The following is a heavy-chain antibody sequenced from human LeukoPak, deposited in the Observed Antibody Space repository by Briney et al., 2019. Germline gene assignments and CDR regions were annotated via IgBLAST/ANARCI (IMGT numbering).Heavy chain of an antibody. CDR2: ISGSGDST. V-gene: IGHV3-23*01. Sequence: GGSLRLSCAASGFTFSGSAMTWVRQAPGKGLEWVSVISGSGDSTFYADSVKGRFTIPRDSSKDTVYLQMNSLRAGDTAIYYCAKGMSGSCYSGLHCWGQGTLVTVSS. CDR1: GFTFSGSA. D-gene: IGHD2-15*01. CDR3: AKGMSGSCYSGLHC. J-gene: IGHJ4*02.